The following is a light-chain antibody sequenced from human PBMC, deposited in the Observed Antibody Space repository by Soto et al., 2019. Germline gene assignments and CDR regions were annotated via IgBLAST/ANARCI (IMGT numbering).Light chain of an antibody. J-gene: IGKJ2*01. CDR1: QGISNW. V-gene: IGKV1-12*01. Sequence: DIQLTQSPSSVSASVGDRVTLTCRASQGISNWLAWYQQKPGKAPKLLISAASTLPGGVPSRFSGSFSGTDFTLAITRLQAEDFATYCCQQAYSLPVTFGQGTKLEIK. CDR3: QQAYSLPVT. CDR2: AAS.